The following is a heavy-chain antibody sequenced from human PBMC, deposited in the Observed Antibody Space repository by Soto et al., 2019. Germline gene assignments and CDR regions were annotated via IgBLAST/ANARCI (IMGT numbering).Heavy chain of an antibody. Sequence: SETLSLTCTVSGGSVTSVSYFWGWIRQPPGKGLEWIGSVYYTGSTYYSPSLKSRVTMSVDTSKNHFSLRLSSVTAADTAVYYCARSLRGDYLYYFDFWGQGTLVTVSS. CDR1: GGSVTSVSYF. CDR2: VYYTGST. J-gene: IGHJ4*02. CDR3: ARSLRGDYLYYFDF. V-gene: IGHV4-39*02. D-gene: IGHD4-17*01.